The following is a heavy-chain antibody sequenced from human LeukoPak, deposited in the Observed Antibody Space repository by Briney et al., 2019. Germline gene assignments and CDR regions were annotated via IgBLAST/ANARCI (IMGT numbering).Heavy chain of an antibody. V-gene: IGHV3-48*02. CDR1: GFTFSTYS. D-gene: IGHD6-6*01. CDR2: ISSSSGTI. CDR3: AREASRSSDY. J-gene: IGHJ4*02. Sequence: PGGSLRLSCAASGFTFSTYSMNWVRQAPGKGLEWISYISSSSGTIYYADSVQGRFTISRDNAKNSLYLQMSSLRDEDTAVYYCAREASRSSDYWGQGALVTVSS.